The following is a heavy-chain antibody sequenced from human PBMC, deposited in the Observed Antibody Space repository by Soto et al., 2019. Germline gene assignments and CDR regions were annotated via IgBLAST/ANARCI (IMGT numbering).Heavy chain of an antibody. CDR1: GFTFSSYN. D-gene: IGHD2-15*01. V-gene: IGHV3-64*02. Sequence: EVQLVESGEGLVQPGGSLRLSCAASGFTFSSYNIHWIRQAPGKGLEFVSAISRSGDRTYYADSVKGRFTITRDNSKNTVWLKMGSLRAEDMVVYYCARARCSSGQCYYFDYWGRGALVSVTS. CDR2: ISRSGDRT. CDR3: ARARCSSGQCYYFDY. J-gene: IGHJ4*02.